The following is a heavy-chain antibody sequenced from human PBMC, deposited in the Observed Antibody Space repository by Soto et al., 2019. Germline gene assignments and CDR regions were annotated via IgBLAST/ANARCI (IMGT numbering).Heavy chain of an antibody. CDR1: GFTFSSSW. V-gene: IGHV3-74*01. J-gene: IGHJ4*02. CDR2: INTDGSTT. CDR3: SRDYWGTSSY. Sequence: EVQLVESGGGLVQPGGSLRLSCAASGFTFSSSWMHWVRQAPGNGLVWVSRINTDGSTTSYADSVKGRFTISRDNAKNTLYLQMNSLRAEDTAVYYCSRDYWGTSSYWGQGTLVTVSS. D-gene: IGHD3-16*01.